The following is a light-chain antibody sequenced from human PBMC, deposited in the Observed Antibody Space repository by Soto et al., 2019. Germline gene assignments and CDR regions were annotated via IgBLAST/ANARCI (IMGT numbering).Light chain of an antibody. J-gene: IGKJ2*01. V-gene: IGKV3-20*01. CDR1: QSVTGTN. Sequence: EIVLTQSPGTLSLSPGEGATLSCRASQSVTGTNLAWYQPRPGQAPRLLIYDAVRRATGIPDRFSGSGSGTDFPLTISRLEPEDFAVYYCHQYGSSLGTFGQGTKVDI. CDR3: HQYGSSLGT. CDR2: DAV.